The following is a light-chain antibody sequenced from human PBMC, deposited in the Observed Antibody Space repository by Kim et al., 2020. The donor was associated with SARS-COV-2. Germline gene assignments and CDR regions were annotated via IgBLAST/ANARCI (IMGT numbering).Light chain of an antibody. CDR2: AAS. J-gene: IGKJ1*01. CDR3: LQDYNYPWT. Sequence: ASVGDRVTIPCRASQAIRNDLAWYQQKPGKAPKFLIYAASTLESGVPSRFSGSGSGTDFTLTISSLQPEDFATYYCLQDYNYPWTFGQGTKVDIK. V-gene: IGKV1-6*01. CDR1: QAIRND.